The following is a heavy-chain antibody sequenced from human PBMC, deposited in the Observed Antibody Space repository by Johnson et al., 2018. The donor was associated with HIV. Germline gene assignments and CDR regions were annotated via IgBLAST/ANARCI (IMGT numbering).Heavy chain of an antibody. CDR1: GFTFSGNY. D-gene: IGHD6-6*01. CDR2: IYSGGST. Sequence: VQLVESGGGVVQPGGSLRLSCAASGFTFSGNYMSWVRQAPGKGLEWVSVIYSGGSTYYADSVKGRFTIPRDNSKNTLYLQMNSLRAEDTAVYYCARDGYSSSSFGAFDIWGQGTMVTVSS. J-gene: IGHJ3*02. CDR3: ARDGYSSSSFGAFDI. V-gene: IGHV3-66*01.